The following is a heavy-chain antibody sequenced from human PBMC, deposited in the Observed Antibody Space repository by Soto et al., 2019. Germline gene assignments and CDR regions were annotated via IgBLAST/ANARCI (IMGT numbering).Heavy chain of an antibody. J-gene: IGHJ4*02. V-gene: IGHV4-59*01. CDR3: AREQYNWKI. CDR2: IYYNGNS. CDR1: VGSISTYY. D-gene: IGHD1-20*01. Sequence: PSETLSLTCTVSVGSISTYYWSWIRQPPGKGLEWLGYIYYNGNSYYSPSLKSRLTMSVDTSKNQFSLRLSSATAADTAVYYCAREQYNWKIWGQGTLVTVSS.